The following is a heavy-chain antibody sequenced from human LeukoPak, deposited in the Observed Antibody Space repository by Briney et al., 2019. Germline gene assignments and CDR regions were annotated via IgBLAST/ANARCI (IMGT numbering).Heavy chain of an antibody. CDR1: GFTFSSYW. D-gene: IGHD3-22*01. J-gene: IGHJ2*01. CDR3: ARAYYYDSSGSWYFDL. CDR2: INTDGGST. Sequence: QPGGSLRLSCAASGFTFSSYWMHWVRQAPGKGLVWVSRINTDGGSTSYADSVKGRFTISRDNAKNTLYLQMNSLRAEDTAVYYCARAYYYDSSGSWYFDLWGRGTLVTVSS. V-gene: IGHV3-74*01.